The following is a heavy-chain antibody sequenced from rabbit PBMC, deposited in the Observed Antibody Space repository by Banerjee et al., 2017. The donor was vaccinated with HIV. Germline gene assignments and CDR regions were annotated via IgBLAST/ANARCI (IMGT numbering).Heavy chain of an antibody. D-gene: IGHD1-1*01. Sequence: QSLEESGGDLVKPGASLTLTCTASGFSFSSSYYMCWVRQAPGKGLEWIACIYTGSSGSTYSASWAEGRFASSKTSSTTVTLEMTSLTAADTATYFCARGSGYGATRLDLWGPGTLVTVS. CDR1: GFSFSSSYY. CDR3: ARGSGYGATRLDL. J-gene: IGHJ3*01. V-gene: IGHV1S40*01. CDR2: IYTGSSGST.